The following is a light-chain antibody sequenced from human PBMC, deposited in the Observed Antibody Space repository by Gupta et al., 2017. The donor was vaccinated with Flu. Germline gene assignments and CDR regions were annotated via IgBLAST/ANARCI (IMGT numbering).Light chain of an antibody. CDR1: SSNIGADYD. CDR2: GNS. V-gene: IGLV1-40*01. CDR3: QSYDSSLSGYV. Sequence: QSVLTQPPSVSGPPGQRVTISCTGSSSNIGADYDVHWYQQLPGTAPKLLIYGNSNRPSGVPDRFSGSKSGTSASLAITGLQAEDEADYYCQSYDSSLSGYVFGTGTKVTVL. J-gene: IGLJ1*01.